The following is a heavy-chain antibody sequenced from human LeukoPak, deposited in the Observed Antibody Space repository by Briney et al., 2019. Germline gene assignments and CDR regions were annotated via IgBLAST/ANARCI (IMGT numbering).Heavy chain of an antibody. J-gene: IGHJ4*02. Sequence: KPSQTLSLTCTVSGGSISSGSYYWSWIRQPAGKGLEWIGRIYTSGSTNYNPSLKSRVTIAVDTSKNHFSLKLSSVTAADTAVYYCARDRFVDYYDSSGYQPLDYWGQGTLVAVSS. CDR3: ARDRFVDYYDSSGYQPLDY. D-gene: IGHD3-22*01. V-gene: IGHV4-61*02. CDR1: GGSISSGSYY. CDR2: IYTSGST.